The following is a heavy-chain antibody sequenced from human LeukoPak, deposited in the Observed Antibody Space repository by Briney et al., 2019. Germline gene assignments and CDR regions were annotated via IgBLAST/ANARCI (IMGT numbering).Heavy chain of an antibody. D-gene: IGHD2-15*01. CDR2: IGGSGAGT. J-gene: IGHJ4*02. CDR1: GFTFSTHA. Sequence: GGSLRLSCAASGFTFSTHAMSWVRQAPGKGLEWVTAIGGSGAGTYYTDSVKGRFTISRDNSKNMLFLQMNSLRAEDTAVYYCAKRPSGGRDFDYWGQGTRVTVSS. CDR3: AKRPSGGRDFDY. V-gene: IGHV3-23*01.